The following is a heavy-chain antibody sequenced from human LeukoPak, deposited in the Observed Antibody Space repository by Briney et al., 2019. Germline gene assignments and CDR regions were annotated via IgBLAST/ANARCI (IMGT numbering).Heavy chain of an antibody. V-gene: IGHV1-18*01. CDR3: ARLYYYDSSGYGWYFDL. CDR2: ISAYNGNT. Sequence: ASVEVSCKASGYTFTSYGISWVRQAPGQGLEWMGWISAYNGNTNYAQKLQGRVTMTTDTSTSTAYMELRSLRSDDTAVYYCARLYYYDSSGYGWYFDLWGRGTLVIVSS. D-gene: IGHD3-22*01. J-gene: IGHJ2*01. CDR1: GYTFTSYG.